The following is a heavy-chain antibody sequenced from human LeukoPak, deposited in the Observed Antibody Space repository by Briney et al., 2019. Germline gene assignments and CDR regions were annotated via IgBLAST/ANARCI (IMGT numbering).Heavy chain of an antibody. V-gene: IGHV6-1*01. CDR1: GDSVSSNSAS. CDR3: SRGSAFDI. Sequence: SQTLSLTCGISGDSVSSNSASWNWIRKSPSRGLEWLGRTYYRSKWYNDYAESVKSRIIINPDTSKNQFSLQLNSVTPEDTAVYYCSRGSAFDIWGHGTMVTVSS. CDR2: TYYRSKWYN. J-gene: IGHJ3*02.